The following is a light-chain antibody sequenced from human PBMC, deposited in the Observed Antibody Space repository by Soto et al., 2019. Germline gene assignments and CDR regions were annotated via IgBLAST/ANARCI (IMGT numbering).Light chain of an antibody. Sequence: EIVLTQSPGTLSLSPGERATLSCRASQSVSSSYLAWYQQKPGQAPRLLIYGASSRATSIPDTFSGSGSGTDFTLTISRLEPEDCAVYYCQQYGSSPPITFGQGTRLEIK. CDR1: QSVSSSY. V-gene: IGKV3-20*01. CDR3: QQYGSSPPIT. J-gene: IGKJ5*01. CDR2: GAS.